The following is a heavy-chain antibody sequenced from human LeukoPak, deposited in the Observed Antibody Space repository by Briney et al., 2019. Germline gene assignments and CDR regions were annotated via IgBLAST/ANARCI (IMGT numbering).Heavy chain of an antibody. Sequence: ASVKVPFKASGYIFTDYYIHWVRQAPGQGLEWMGWLNPDSGGTSYAQKFQGRVTMTRDTSISTAYMELSRLTSDDTAVYYCARGVYYDSGSYLNWFDPWGQGTLVTVSS. D-gene: IGHD3-10*01. CDR1: GYIFTDYY. CDR2: LNPDSGGT. V-gene: IGHV1-2*02. CDR3: ARGVYYDSGSYLNWFDP. J-gene: IGHJ5*02.